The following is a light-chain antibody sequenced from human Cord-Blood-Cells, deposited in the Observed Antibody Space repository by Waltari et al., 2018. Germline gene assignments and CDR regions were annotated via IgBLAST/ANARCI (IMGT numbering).Light chain of an antibody. CDR1: SSTIGSNT. V-gene: IGLV1-44*01. CDR3: AAWDDSLNGRV. CDR2: SNN. J-gene: IGLJ3*02. Sequence: QSVLTQPPSASGTPGQRVPIPCSGSSSTIGSNTVNWYQQLPGTAPKLLIYSNNQRPSGVPDRFSGSKSGTSASLAISGLQSEDEADYYCAAWDDSLNGRVFGGGTKLTVL.